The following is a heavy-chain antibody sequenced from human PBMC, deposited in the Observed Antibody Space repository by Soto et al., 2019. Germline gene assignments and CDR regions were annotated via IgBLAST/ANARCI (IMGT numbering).Heavy chain of an antibody. J-gene: IGHJ4*02. V-gene: IGHV1-46*01. Sequence: ASVKVSCKASGYTFTSYYMHWVRQAPGQGLEWMVIINPSGGSTSYAQKFQGRVTMTRDTSTSTVYMELSSLRSEDTAVYYCSAQYYYDSSGYYYSLYYFDYWGQGTLVTVSS. D-gene: IGHD3-22*01. CDR3: SAQYYYDSSGYYYSLYYFDY. CDR1: GYTFTSYY. CDR2: INPSGGST.